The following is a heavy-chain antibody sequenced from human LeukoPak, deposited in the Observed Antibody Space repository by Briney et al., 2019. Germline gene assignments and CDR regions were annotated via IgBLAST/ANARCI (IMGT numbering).Heavy chain of an antibody. V-gene: IGHV4-59*01. CDR2: IYYSGST. CDR3: ARPTRSPRYAFDI. CDR1: GGSISSYY. D-gene: IGHD2-15*01. Sequence: PSETLPLTCTVSGGSISSYYWSWIRQPPGKGLEWIGYIYYSGSTNYNPSLKSRVTISVDTSKNQFSLKLSSVTAADTAVYYCARPTRSPRYAFDIWGQGTMVTVSS. J-gene: IGHJ3*02.